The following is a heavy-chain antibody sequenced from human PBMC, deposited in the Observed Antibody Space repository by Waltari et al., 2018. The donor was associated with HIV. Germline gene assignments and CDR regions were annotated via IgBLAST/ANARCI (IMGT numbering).Heavy chain of an antibody. D-gene: IGHD6-13*01. Sequence: EVQLVESGGGLVKTGGSLRLSCAASGVAFSDYYMNWVSQAPGKGLELVSSISTSRSYIYYSDAVKGRFTISRDNAKNSLYLQMNSLRAEDTAVYYCARGGLGRYSSSWGTYWGQGTLVTVSS. CDR3: ARGGLGRYSSSWGTY. CDR1: GVAFSDYY. V-gene: IGHV3-21*01. J-gene: IGHJ4*02. CDR2: ISTSRSYI.